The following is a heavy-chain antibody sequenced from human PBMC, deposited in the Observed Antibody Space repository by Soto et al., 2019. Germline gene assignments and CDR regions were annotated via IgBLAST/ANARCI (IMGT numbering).Heavy chain of an antibody. D-gene: IGHD3-9*01. V-gene: IGHV3-21*01. CDR1: GFTFSSYS. CDR2: ISSSSSYI. J-gene: IGHJ4*02. CDR3: ARHALSTGYPDY. Sequence: EVQLVESGGGLVKPGGSLRLSCAASGFTFSSYSMNWVRQAPGKGLEWVSSISSSSSYIYYADSVKGRFTISRDNAKNSLYLHMNSLRAEDTAVYYCARHALSTGYPDYWGQGTLVTVSS.